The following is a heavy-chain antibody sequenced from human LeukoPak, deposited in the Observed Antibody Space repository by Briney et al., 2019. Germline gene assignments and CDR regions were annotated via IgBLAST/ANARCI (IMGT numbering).Heavy chain of an antibody. Sequence: SVKVSCKASGGTFSSYAISWVRQAPGQGLEWMGGIIPIFGTANYAQKFQGRVTITADKSTSTAYMELSSLGSEDTAVYYCARDGVGGVTAIHYFDYWGQGTLVTVSS. D-gene: IGHD2-21*02. CDR1: GGTFSSYA. V-gene: IGHV1-69*06. CDR2: IIPIFGTA. J-gene: IGHJ4*02. CDR3: ARDGVGGVTAIHYFDY.